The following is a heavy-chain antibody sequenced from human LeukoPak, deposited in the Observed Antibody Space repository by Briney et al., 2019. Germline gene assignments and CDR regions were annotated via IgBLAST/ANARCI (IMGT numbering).Heavy chain of an antibody. CDR1: GFSFSSYD. CDR2: ISGSGGST. V-gene: IGHV3-23*01. Sequence: GGSLRLSCAASGFSFSSYDMTWVRQAPGKGLEWVSGISGSGGSTYYADSVKGRFTISRDNSKNTLYLQMNSLRAEDTAVYYCAKSKWFRASMDVWGQGTTVTVSS. D-gene: IGHD3-10*01. J-gene: IGHJ6*02. CDR3: AKSKWFRASMDV.